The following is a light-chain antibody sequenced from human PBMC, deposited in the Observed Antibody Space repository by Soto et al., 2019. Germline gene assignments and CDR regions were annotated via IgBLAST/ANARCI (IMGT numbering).Light chain of an antibody. J-gene: IGLJ1*01. V-gene: IGLV2-14*01. CDR1: SSDVGTYDD. CDR2: EVT. CDR3: VSYAASTTLYV. Sequence: QSVLAQPASVSASPGQSITISCTGTSSDVGTYDDVSWYRQHPGKAPRLLIYEVTNRPSGVSNRFSGSKSGDTASLTISGLQAEDEGDYYCVSYAASTTLYVFGSGTKV.